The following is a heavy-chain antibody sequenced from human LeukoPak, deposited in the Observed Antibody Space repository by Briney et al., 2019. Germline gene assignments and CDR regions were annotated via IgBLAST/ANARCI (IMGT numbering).Heavy chain of an antibody. CDR1: GYIFTSHW. D-gene: IGHD4-17*01. Sequence: GESLKISCKGSGYIFTSHWIGWVRQKPGKGLGWMGIIDPGESDTRYSPSFQGQVAISADKSISTAYLQWSSLKASDTAMYYCARRSHGDYQNDYGGQGTLVTVSS. CDR3: ARRSHGDYQNDY. V-gene: IGHV5-51*01. J-gene: IGHJ4*02. CDR2: IDPGESDT.